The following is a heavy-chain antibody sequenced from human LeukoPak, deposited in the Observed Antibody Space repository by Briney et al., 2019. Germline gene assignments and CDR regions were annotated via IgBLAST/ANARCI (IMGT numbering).Heavy chain of an antibody. CDR2: INSDGSRT. Sequence: GGSLRLSCAASGFTFSSYWLHWVRQVPGKGLVWVSHINSDGSRTTYADSVEGRFTISRDNAKNTLYLQMNSPRAEDTAVYYCARAGNPIFYYYMDVWGKGITVTVSS. CDR3: ARAGNPIFYYYMDV. V-gene: IGHV3-74*01. CDR1: GFTFSSYW. J-gene: IGHJ6*03.